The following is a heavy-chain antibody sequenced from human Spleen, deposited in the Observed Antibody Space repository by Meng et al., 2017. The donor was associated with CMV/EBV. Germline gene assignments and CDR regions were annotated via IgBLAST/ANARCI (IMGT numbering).Heavy chain of an antibody. V-gene: IGHV4-39*07. J-gene: IGHJ2*01. CDR1: GGSISKSNHY. Sequence: SETLSLTCTVSGGSISKSNHYWGWIRQPPGKGLEWIGTIYYSGSTYYNPSLKSRVTISVDTSNNQFSLKLSSVTAADTAVYYCARRDISGYWYFDLWGRGTLVTVSS. D-gene: IGHD3-10*01. CDR3: ARRDISGYWYFDL. CDR2: IYYSGST.